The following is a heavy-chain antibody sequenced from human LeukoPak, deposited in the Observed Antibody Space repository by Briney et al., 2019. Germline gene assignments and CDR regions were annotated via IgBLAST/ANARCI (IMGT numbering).Heavy chain of an antibody. CDR2: IHTNGGT. Sequence: SETLSLTCTVSGGSITSYYWSWIRQSAGKGLEWIGRIHTNGGTNYNPSLKSRVTISVDTSKNQFSLKLSSVTAADTAVYYCARGPSFGGVDYWGQGTLVTVPS. CDR3: ARGPSFGGVDY. J-gene: IGHJ4*02. CDR1: GGSITSYY. D-gene: IGHD2-2*01. V-gene: IGHV4-4*07.